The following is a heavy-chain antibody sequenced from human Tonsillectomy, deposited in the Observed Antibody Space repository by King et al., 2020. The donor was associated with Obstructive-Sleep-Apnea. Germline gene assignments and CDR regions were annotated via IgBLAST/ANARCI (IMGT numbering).Heavy chain of an antibody. V-gene: IGHV4-30-4*01. CDR2: IYYSGST. J-gene: IGHJ2*01. CDR1: GGSISSGDYY. Sequence: QLQESGPGLVKPSQTLSLTCTVSGGSISSGDYYWSWIRQPPGKGLEWIGYIYYSGSTYYNPSLKSRVTISVDTSKNQFSLKLSSVTAADTAVYYCARVRYCSSTSCYDNYWYFDLWGRGTLVTVSS. D-gene: IGHD2-2*01. CDR3: ARVRYCSSTSCYDNYWYFDL.